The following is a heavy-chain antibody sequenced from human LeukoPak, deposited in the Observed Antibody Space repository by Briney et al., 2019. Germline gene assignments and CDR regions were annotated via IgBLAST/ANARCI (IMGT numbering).Heavy chain of an antibody. D-gene: IGHD3-16*01. CDR1: GGSISSGSYY. J-gene: IGHJ5*02. Sequence: SETLSLTCTVSGGSISSGSYYWSWIRQPAGKGLEWIGRIYTSGSTNYNPSLKSRVTISVDTSKNQFSLKLSSVTAADTAVYYCARDKGGLPNWFDPWGQGTLVTVSS. CDR2: IYTSGST. CDR3: ARDKGGLPNWFDP. V-gene: IGHV4-61*02.